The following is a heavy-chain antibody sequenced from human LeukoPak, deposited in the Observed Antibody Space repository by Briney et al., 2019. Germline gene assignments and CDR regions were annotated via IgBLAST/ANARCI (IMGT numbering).Heavy chain of an antibody. V-gene: IGHV3-11*06. Sequence: GGSLRLSCAASGFTFSDYYMSWIRQAPGKGLEWVSCISSSSSYTNYADSVKGRFTISRDNAKNSLYLQMNSLRAEDTAVYYCARVQGLTTVTTVDYWGQGTLVTVSS. CDR2: ISSSSSYT. J-gene: IGHJ4*02. D-gene: IGHD4-17*01. CDR3: ARVQGLTTVTTVDY. CDR1: GFTFSDYY.